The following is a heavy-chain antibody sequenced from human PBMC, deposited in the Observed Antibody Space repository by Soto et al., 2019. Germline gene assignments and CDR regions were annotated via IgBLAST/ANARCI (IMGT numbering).Heavy chain of an antibody. CDR2: IYYSGST. CDR1: GGSISSYD. D-gene: IGHD3-3*01. V-gene: IGHV4-59*01. CDR3: ARFRYDFWSGYEPSYFDY. J-gene: IGHJ4*02. Sequence: SETLSLTCTVSGGSISSYDWSWIRQPPGKGLEWIGYIYYSGSTNYNPSLKSRVTISVDTSMNQFSLKLSSVTAADTAVYYCARFRYDFWSGYEPSYFDYWGQGTLVTVSS.